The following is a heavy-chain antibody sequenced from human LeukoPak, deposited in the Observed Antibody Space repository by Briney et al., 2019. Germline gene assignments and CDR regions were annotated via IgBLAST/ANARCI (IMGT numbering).Heavy chain of an antibody. CDR2: ISYDGSNK. J-gene: IGHJ4*02. Sequence: GGSLRLSCAASGFTFSSYAMHWVRQAPGKGLEWVAVISYDGSNKHYADSVKGRFTISRDNSKNTLYLQMNSLRAEDTAVYYCAKDQASYSSGWWGGWGQGTLVTVSS. CDR1: GFTFSSYA. V-gene: IGHV3-30-3*01. CDR3: AKDQASYSSGWWGG. D-gene: IGHD6-19*01.